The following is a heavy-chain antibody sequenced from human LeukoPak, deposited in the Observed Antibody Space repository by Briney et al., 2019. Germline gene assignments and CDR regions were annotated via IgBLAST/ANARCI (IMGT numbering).Heavy chain of an antibody. J-gene: IGHJ4*02. D-gene: IGHD5-18*01. CDR3: AASGYSYGLRKY. V-gene: IGHV4-38-2*01. CDR2: IFHSGTT. Sequence: SETLSLTCAVSGYSISSGCYWGWIRQPPGKGLEWTGSIFHSGTTYYNPSLQSRVTISVDTSKNQFSLKLSSVTAADTAVYYCAASGYSYGLRKYWGQGTLVTVSS. CDR1: GYSISSGCY.